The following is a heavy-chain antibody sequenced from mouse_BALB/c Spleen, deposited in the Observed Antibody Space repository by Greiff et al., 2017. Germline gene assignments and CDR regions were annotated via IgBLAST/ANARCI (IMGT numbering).Heavy chain of an antibody. CDR1: GFNIKDSY. V-gene: IGHV14-3*02. CDR2: IDPANGNT. CDR3: AVATLNFAWFAY. D-gene: IGHD1-3*01. Sequence: VQLQQSGAELVKPGASVKLSCTASGFNIKDSYMHWVKQRPEQGLEWIGRIDPANGNTKYDPKFQGKATITADTSSNTAYLQLSSLTSEDTAVYYCAVATLNFAWFAYWGQGTLVTVSA. J-gene: IGHJ3*01.